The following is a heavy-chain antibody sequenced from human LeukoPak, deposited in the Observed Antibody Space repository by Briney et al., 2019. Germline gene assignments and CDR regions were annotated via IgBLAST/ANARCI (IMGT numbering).Heavy chain of an antibody. CDR3: ARVPPRGGYCSGTSCYMGPAIVHNWFDP. Sequence: ASVKVSCKASGGTFSSYAISWVRQAPGQGLEWMGGIIPIFGTANYAQKFQGRVTMTTDTSTSTAYMELRSLRSDDTAVYYCARVPPRGGYCSGTSCYMGPAIVHNWFDPWGQGTLVTVSS. V-gene: IGHV1-69*05. CDR2: IIPIFGTA. D-gene: IGHD2-2*01. J-gene: IGHJ5*02. CDR1: GGTFSSYA.